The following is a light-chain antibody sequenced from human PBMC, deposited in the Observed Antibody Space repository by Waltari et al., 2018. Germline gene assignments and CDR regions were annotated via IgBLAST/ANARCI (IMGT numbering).Light chain of an antibody. J-gene: IGLJ3*02. V-gene: IGLV1-47*01. CDR3: AAWDDSLSAWV. CDR1: SSNIGINY. CDR2: RNH. Sequence: QSVVTQPPSASGTPGQRVTISCSGSSSNIGINYVHWYQQFPGTAPKLLIYRNHRRPAGVPDRFSGSKSGTSASLAISGLRSEDEADYYCAAWDDSLSAWVFGGGTKLTVL.